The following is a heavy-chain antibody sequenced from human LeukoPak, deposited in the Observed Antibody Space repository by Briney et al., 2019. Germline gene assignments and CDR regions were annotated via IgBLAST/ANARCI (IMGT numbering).Heavy chain of an antibody. D-gene: IGHD6-19*01. Sequence: PGGSLRLSCAAPGFTFSDYYMSWVRQGPGKGLEWVASIKQDGSEKQYVDSLKGRFTISRDNAKNSLYLQMNSLRAEDTAVYYCARVAVAATGAFDIWGQGTMVTVSS. CDR1: GFTFSDYY. J-gene: IGHJ3*02. CDR3: ARVAVAATGAFDI. V-gene: IGHV3-7*04. CDR2: IKQDGSEK.